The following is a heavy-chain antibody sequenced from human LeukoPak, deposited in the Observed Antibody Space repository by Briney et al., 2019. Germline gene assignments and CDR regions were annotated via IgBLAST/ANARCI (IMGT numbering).Heavy chain of an antibody. CDR1: GFPFSSHA. D-gene: IGHD2-15*01. J-gene: IGHJ5*02. CDR3: VREAGYCAPVCVKTNWFDP. V-gene: IGHV3-23*01. Sequence: PGGSLRLSCAASGFPFSSHAMSWVRQPPGKGLEWVAAISNGKTYYVDSVRGRFAISRDDSTNTVYLHMNSLRDEDTALYHCVREAGYCAPVCVKTNWFDPWGQGTLVTVSS. CDR2: ISNGKT.